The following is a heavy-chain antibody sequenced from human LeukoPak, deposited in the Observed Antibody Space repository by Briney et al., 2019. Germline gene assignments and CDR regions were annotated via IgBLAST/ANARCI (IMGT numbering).Heavy chain of an antibody. CDR2: ISWTGGSI. J-gene: IGHJ4*02. Sequence: PGRSLRLSCAASGFNFDDYAMHWVRQTPGKGLEWVSGISWTGGSIGCADSVKGRFAISRDNARNSLYLQIHSLRADDTALYYCAKGVYASGSYYRSYFDYWGQGTLVTVSS. CDR1: GFNFDDYA. V-gene: IGHV3-9*01. D-gene: IGHD3-10*01. CDR3: AKGVYASGSYYRSYFDY.